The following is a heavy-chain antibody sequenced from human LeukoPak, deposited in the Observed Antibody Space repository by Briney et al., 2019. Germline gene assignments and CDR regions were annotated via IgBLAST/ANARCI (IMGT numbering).Heavy chain of an antibody. CDR1: GGTCSSYA. CDR2: IIPILGIA. V-gene: IGHV1-69*04. Sequence: ASVKVSCKASGGTCSSYAISWGRQAPGQGREWMGRIIPILGIANYAQKFQGRVTITADKSTSTAYMELSSLRSEDTAVYYCARDLEMDKPYQLTRADWFDPXXQGTLVPVSS. D-gene: IGHD2-2*01. J-gene: IGHJ5*02. CDR3: ARDLEMDKPYQLTRADWFDP.